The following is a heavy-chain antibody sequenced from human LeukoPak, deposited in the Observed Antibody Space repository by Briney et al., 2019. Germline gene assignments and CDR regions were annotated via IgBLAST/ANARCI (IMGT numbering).Heavy chain of an antibody. V-gene: IGHV5-51*01. CDR3: ARQYRSGSYYNED. J-gene: IGHJ4*02. CDR2: IYPGDSDT. Sequence: GESLKISCKGSGYSFTSYWIGWVRQMPGKGLDWMGIIYPGDSDTRYSPSFQGQVTISADKSISTAYLQWSSLKASDTAMYYCARQYRSGSYYNEDWGQGTLVTVSS. D-gene: IGHD3-10*01. CDR1: GYSFTSYW.